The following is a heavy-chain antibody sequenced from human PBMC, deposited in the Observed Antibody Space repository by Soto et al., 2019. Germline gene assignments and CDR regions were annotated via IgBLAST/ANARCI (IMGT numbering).Heavy chain of an antibody. V-gene: IGHV1-69*10. Sequence: SVKVSCKASGGPFSSYHISWVRQAPGQGLEWVGRINPVHGRANNAQHFQGRVTITRDTSASTAYMELSSLRSEDTAVYYCARSLHCNGGSCYSKAKYNWGEGTLVTVSS. CDR2: INPVHGRA. CDR1: GGPFSSYH. D-gene: IGHD2-15*01. J-gene: IGHJ4*02. CDR3: ARSLHCNGGSCYSKAKYN.